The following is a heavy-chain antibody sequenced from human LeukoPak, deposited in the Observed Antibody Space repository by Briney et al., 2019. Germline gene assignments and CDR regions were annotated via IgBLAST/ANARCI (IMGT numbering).Heavy chain of an antibody. Sequence: GGSLRLSCAASGFTFSSYAMSWIRQAPGKGLEWVSIISAGGGSTYYAPPVKGRFTISRDNSKNTLYLQMNSLRAEDTAVYYCARDPSSSWYFDYWGQGTLVTVSS. CDR3: ARDPSSSWYFDY. D-gene: IGHD6-13*01. CDR1: GFTFSSYA. CDR2: ISAGGGST. V-gene: IGHV3-23*01. J-gene: IGHJ4*02.